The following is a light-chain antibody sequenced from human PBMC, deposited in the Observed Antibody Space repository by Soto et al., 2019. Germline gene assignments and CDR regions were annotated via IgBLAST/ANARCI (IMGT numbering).Light chain of an antibody. V-gene: IGKV1-12*01. CDR2: AAS. Sequence: DIQMTQSPSSVAASVGDRVTITCRASQGISSWLARYQQKPGKAPTLLIYAASSLQSVVPSRFSGSGSVTDFTLTISSLQPEDFATYYWQPANSFPLTFGGGTKVEIK. CDR3: QPANSFPLT. J-gene: IGKJ4*01. CDR1: QGISSW.